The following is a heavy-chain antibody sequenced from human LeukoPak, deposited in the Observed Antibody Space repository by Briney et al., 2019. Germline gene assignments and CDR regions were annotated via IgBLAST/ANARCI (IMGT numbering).Heavy chain of an antibody. V-gene: IGHV4-59*08. CDR2: IYYSGST. J-gene: IGHJ4*02. CDR1: GGSFSGYY. Sequence: SETLSLTCAVYGGSFSGYYWSWIRQPPGKGLEWIGHIYYSGSTNYSPSLKSRVTISVDTSKNQLSLKLSSVTAADTAVYYCARGVGLAQGGTFDYWGQETLVTVSS. D-gene: IGHD1-1*01. CDR3: ARGVGLAQGGTFDY.